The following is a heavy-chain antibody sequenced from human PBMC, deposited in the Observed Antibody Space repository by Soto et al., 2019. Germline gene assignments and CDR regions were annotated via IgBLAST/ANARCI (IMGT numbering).Heavy chain of an antibody. J-gene: IGHJ5*02. D-gene: IGHD2-2*01. CDR1: GGSFSGYY. CDR2: INHSGST. CDR3: ARASPTPFLGYCSSTSCYVWFDP. Sequence: SETLSLTCAVYGGSFSGYYWSWIRQPPGKGLEWIGEINHSGSTNYNPSLKSRVTISVDTSKNQFSLKLSSVTAADTAVYYCARASPTPFLGYCSSTSCYVWFDPWGQGTLVTVSS. V-gene: IGHV4-34*01.